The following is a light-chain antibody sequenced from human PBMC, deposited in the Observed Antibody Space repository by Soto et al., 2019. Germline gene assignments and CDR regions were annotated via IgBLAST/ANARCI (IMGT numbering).Light chain of an antibody. J-gene: IGKJ1*01. CDR3: QQYVRSPWT. CDR2: ESS. Sequence: EIVLTQSPATLSLSPGERATLSCRASQNVANYLDWYQQKPGQAPRLLIYESSNRATGIAARFSGSGSGTDFTLAISRLEPEDFAVYYCQQYVRSPWTFGRGTKVDI. V-gene: IGKV3-11*01. CDR1: QNVANY.